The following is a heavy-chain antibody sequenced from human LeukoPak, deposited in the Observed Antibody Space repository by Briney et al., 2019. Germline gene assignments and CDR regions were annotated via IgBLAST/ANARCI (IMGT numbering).Heavy chain of an antibody. V-gene: IGHV3-74*01. CDR3: ARVGLGGSGSSGLDY. D-gene: IGHD3-10*01. CDR2: INSDESSA. J-gene: IGHJ4*02. Sequence: PVGSLCLSRAASGFTFSSYWMHWVRQAPGKGLVWVSRINSDESSATYAGSVTVRFTISRDNVKNTLYLHMNSLRAEDTAVYYCARVGLGGSGSSGLDYWGQG. CDR1: GFTFSSYW.